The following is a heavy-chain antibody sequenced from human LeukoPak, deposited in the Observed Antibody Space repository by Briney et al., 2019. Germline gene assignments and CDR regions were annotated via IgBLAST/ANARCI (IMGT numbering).Heavy chain of an antibody. CDR1: GYTFTGYY. D-gene: IGHD1-26*01. V-gene: IGHV1-2*02. J-gene: IGHJ5*02. Sequence: ASVKVSCKASGYTFTGYYMHWVRQAPGQGLEWMGWINPNSGGTNYAQKFQGRVTMTRDTSISTAYMELSRLRSDNTAVYYCARGEWELLSWFDPWGQGTLVTVSS. CDR3: ARGEWELLSWFDP. CDR2: INPNSGGT.